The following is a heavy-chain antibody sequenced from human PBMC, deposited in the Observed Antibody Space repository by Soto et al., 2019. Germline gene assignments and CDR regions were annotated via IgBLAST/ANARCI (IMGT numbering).Heavy chain of an antibody. Sequence: SETLSLTCAVYGGSFSGYYWRWIRQPPGKGLEWIGEINHSGSTNYNPSLKSRVTISVDTSNNQFSLKLSSVTAADTAGYYCASETARLAFDIWGQGTMVTVSS. D-gene: IGHD6-6*01. CDR2: INHSGST. CDR3: ASETARLAFDI. V-gene: IGHV4-34*01. J-gene: IGHJ3*02. CDR1: GGSFSGYY.